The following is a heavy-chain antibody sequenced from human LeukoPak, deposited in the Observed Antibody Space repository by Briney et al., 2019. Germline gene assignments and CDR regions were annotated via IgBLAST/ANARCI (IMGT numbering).Heavy chain of an antibody. Sequence: GGSLRLSCAASGFTFSSYAMSWVRQAPGKGREWVSAISGSGGSTCYADSVKGRFTISRDNSKNTLYLQMNSLRAEDTAVYYCAKSLYGSGTNWFDPWGQGTLVTVSS. CDR1: GFTFSSYA. CDR3: AKSLYGSGTNWFDP. V-gene: IGHV3-23*01. J-gene: IGHJ5*02. CDR2: ISGSGGST. D-gene: IGHD3-10*01.